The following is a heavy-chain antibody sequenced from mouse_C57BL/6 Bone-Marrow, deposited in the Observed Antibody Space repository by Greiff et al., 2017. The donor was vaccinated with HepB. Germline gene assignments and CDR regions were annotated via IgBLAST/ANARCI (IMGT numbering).Heavy chain of an antibody. CDR2: IYPGSGST. D-gene: IGHD1-1*01. CDR3: VLYYYGSSSWYFDV. Sequence: VQLQQPGAELVKPGASVKMSCKASGYTFTSYWITWVKQRPGQGLEWIGDIYPGSGSTNYNDKFKSKATLTVDTSSSTAYMHLSSLTSDDSAVYYCVLYYYGSSSWYFDVWGTGTTVTVSS. CDR1: GYTFTSYW. V-gene: IGHV1-55*01. J-gene: IGHJ1*03.